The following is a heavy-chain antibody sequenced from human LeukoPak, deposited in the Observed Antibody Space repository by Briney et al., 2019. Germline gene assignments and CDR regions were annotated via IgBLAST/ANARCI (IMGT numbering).Heavy chain of an antibody. Sequence: GGSLRLSCAASGFTFSSYGIHWVRQAPGKGLEWVAFIRYDGSNKYYADSVKGRFTISRDNAKDSVSLQMNSLRAEDTAIYYCATYLRNTAAGYYYFEYWGQGTLVTVSS. CDR3: ATYLRNTAAGYYYFEY. CDR1: GFTFSSYG. CDR2: IRYDGSNK. D-gene: IGHD6-13*01. J-gene: IGHJ4*02. V-gene: IGHV3-30*02.